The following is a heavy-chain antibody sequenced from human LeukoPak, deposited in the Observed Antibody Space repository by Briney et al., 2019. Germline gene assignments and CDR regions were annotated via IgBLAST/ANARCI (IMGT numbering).Heavy chain of an antibody. CDR2: IYYSGST. Sequence: SQTLSLTCTVSGGSISSGGYYWSWIRQHPGKGLEWIGYIYYSGSTYYNPSLKSRVTISVDTSKNQFSLKLSSVTAADTAVYYCAREGYGFTIDYWGQGTLVTVSS. CDR1: GGSISSGGYY. J-gene: IGHJ4*02. V-gene: IGHV4-31*03. D-gene: IGHD5-18*01. CDR3: AREGYGFTIDY.